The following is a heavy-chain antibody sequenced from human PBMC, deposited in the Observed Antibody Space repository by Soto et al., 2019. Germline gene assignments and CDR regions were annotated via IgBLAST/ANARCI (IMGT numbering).Heavy chain of an antibody. CDR2: IWYDGSNK. CDR3: ARDGVKYYDSSGYPGDFDY. D-gene: IGHD3-22*01. Sequence: HPGGSLRLSCAASGFTFSSYGMHWVRQAPGKGLEWVAVIWYDGSNKYYADSVKGRFTISRDNSKNTLYLQMNSLRAEDTAVYYCARDGVKYYDSSGYPGDFDYWGQGTLVTVSS. V-gene: IGHV3-33*01. CDR1: GFTFSSYG. J-gene: IGHJ4*02.